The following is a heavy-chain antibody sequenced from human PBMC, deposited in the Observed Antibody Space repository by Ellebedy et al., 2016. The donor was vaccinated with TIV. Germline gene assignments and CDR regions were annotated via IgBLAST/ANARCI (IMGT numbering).Heavy chain of an antibody. CDR3: ARDPGYYYYGMDV. J-gene: IGHJ6*02. CDR1: EFTISSYE. Sequence: GESLKISCAASEFTISSYEMHWVRQSTGKRLEWVSAIGTAGNTFYTDSVKGRFTISRDNAKNSLYLQMNSLRAEDTAVYYCARDPGYYYYGMDVWGQGTTVTVSS. V-gene: IGHV3-13*01. CDR2: IGTAGNT.